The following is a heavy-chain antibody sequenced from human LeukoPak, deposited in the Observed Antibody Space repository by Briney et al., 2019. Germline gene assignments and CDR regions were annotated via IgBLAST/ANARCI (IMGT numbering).Heavy chain of an antibody. CDR1: GFTFDDYG. J-gene: IGHJ4*02. Sequence: PGGSLRLSCAASGFTFDDYGMSWVRQAPGKGLEWVSGINWNGGSTGYADSVKGRFTISRDNAKNSLYLQMNSLRAEDTALYYCARAGYSSGMYYFDYWGQGTLVTVSS. V-gene: IGHV3-20*04. D-gene: IGHD6-19*01. CDR2: INWNGGST. CDR3: ARAGYSSGMYYFDY.